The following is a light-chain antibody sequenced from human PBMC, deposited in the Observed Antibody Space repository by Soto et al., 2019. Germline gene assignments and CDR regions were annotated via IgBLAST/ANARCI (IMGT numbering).Light chain of an antibody. J-gene: IGKJ1*01. V-gene: IGKV3-20*01. CDR3: QQYGSSGT. CDR2: GAS. Sequence: TQSPSSLSTSVGDRVTITCRASQNINTYLNWYQQKPGQAPRLLIYGASNRATGIPDRFSGSGSGTDFTLTISRLEPEDFAVYYCQQYGSSGTFGQGTKVEIK. CDR1: QNINTY.